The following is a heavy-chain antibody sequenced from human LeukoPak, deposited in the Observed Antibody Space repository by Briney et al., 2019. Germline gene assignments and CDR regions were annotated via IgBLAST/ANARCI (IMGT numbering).Heavy chain of an antibody. Sequence: GGSLRLSCAASGFTFSSCAMSWVRQAPGKGLEWVSAISGSGGSTYYADSVKGRFTISRDNSKNTLYLQMNSLRAEDTAVYYCAKTPAYYYDSSGLADYWGQGTLVTVSS. CDR1: GFTFSSCA. CDR2: ISGSGGST. D-gene: IGHD3-22*01. CDR3: AKTPAYYYDSSGLADY. V-gene: IGHV3-23*01. J-gene: IGHJ4*02.